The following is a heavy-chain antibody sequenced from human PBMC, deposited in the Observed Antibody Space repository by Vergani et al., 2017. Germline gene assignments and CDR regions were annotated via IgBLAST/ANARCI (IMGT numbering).Heavy chain of an antibody. V-gene: IGHV3-30*18. D-gene: IGHD2-2*01. CDR3: AKDRRYCSSTSCSYYYYYMDV. Sequence: QVQLVESGGGVVQPGRYLRLSCAASGFTFSSYGMHWFRQAPGKGLEWVAVISYDGSNKYYADSVKGRFTISRDNSKNTLYLQMNCLRAEDTAVYYCAKDRRYCSSTSCSYYYYYMDVWGKGTTVTVSS. CDR2: ISYDGSNK. J-gene: IGHJ6*03. CDR1: GFTFSSYG.